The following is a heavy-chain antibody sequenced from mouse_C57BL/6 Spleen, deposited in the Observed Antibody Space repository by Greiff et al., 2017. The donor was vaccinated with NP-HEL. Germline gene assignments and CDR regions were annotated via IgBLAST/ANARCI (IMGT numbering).Heavy chain of an antibody. Sequence: VKLQQSGPELVKPGASVKISCKASGYAFSSSWMNWVKQRPGKGLEWIGRIYPGDGDTNYNGKFKGKATLTAYKSSSTAYMQLSSLTSEDSAVYFCASSGTGNFDYWGQGTTLTVSS. CDR2: IYPGDGDT. V-gene: IGHV1-82*01. CDR3: ASSGTGNFDY. CDR1: GYAFSSSW. J-gene: IGHJ2*01. D-gene: IGHD4-1*01.